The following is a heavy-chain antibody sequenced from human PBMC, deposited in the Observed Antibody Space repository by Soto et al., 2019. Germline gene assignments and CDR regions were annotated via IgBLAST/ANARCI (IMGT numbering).Heavy chain of an antibody. D-gene: IGHD2-21*01. Sequence: DVQLLESGGHLVQPGGSLRLSCAASGFTFSSYAMSWVRQAPGKGLEWVSSVSAGGDMTYYSDSVKGRFTISRDNSNNARFLQMNSLRIEDTALYYCARGDRGGAGSPARYYYSGLDVWGQGATVTVS. J-gene: IGHJ6*02. CDR1: GFTFSSYA. CDR2: VSAGGDMT. CDR3: ARGDRGGAGSPARYYYSGLDV. V-gene: IGHV3-23*01.